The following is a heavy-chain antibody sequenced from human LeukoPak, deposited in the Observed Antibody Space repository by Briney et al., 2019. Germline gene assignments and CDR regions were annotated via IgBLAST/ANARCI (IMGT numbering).Heavy chain of an antibody. Sequence: PGGYLRLSCVASGFRFSGSSMIWVRQAPGKGLEWVANMREDGSNEYYGGSVKGRFTVTRDNGKNSLFLQMNSLRAEDTAVYYCARDWFGAKDFWGQGTPVTVSP. CDR2: MREDGSNE. V-gene: IGHV3-7*01. CDR3: ARDWFGAKDF. CDR1: GFRFSGSS. J-gene: IGHJ1*01. D-gene: IGHD3-10*01.